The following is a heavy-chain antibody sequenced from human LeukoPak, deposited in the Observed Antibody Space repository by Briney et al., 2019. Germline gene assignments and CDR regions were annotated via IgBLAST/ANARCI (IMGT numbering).Heavy chain of an antibody. J-gene: IGHJ4*02. CDR1: GGSVSSTTYY. CDR2: IDYSGST. D-gene: IGHD3-10*01. CDR3: ARYVVYGSGKYYFDY. V-gene: IGHV4-39*01. Sequence: SETLSLTCTVSGGSVSSTTYYWSWIRQPPGKGLEWIASIDYSGSTYYNPSLKSRVTISVDTSENQFSLKLSSVTAADTAVYYCARYVVYGSGKYYFDYWGQGTLVTVSS.